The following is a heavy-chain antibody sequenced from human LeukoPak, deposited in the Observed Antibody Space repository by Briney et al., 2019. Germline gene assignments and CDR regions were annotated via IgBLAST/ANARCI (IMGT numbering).Heavy chain of an antibody. CDR2: INHSGST. J-gene: IGHJ6*03. V-gene: IGHV4-34*01. D-gene: IGHD3-10*01. Sequence: PSETLSLTCAVYGGSFSGYYWSWIRQPPGKGLEWIGEINHSGSTNYNPSLKSRVTISVDTSKNQFSLKLSSVTAADTAVYYCARRRFPPSYYYYYYYMDVWGKGTTVTISS. CDR3: ARRRFPPSYYYYYYYMDV. CDR1: GGSFSGYY.